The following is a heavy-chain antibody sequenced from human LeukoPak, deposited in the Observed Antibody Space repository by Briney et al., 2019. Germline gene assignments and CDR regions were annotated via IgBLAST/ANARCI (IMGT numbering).Heavy chain of an antibody. D-gene: IGHD2-2*01. Sequence: GGSLRLSCVASGFTFSSYSMSWVRQAAGKGLEWVAYITRSSTSIYYADSGEGRFTIARDNAKQSMYLQMNSLRAEDTAVYYCARVRDAYNYFHYWGQGSLVPVSS. CDR2: ITRSSTSI. CDR3: ARVRDAYNYFHY. J-gene: IGHJ4*02. V-gene: IGHV3-48*01. CDR1: GFTFSSYS.